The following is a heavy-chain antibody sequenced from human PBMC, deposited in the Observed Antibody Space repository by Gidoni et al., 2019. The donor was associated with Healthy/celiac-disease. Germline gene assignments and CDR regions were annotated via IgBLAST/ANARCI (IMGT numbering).Heavy chain of an antibody. V-gene: IGHV4-38-2*02. J-gene: IGHJ5*02. D-gene: IGHD4-17*01. CDR1: GYSISSGYY. Sequence: QAQLQASGQGLVTPSETLSLTCAVSGYSISSGYYWGWIRQPPGKGLEWIGRIYHSGSTYYNPSLKSRVTISVDTSKNQFSLKLSSVTAADTAVYYCAREAHTVTTLSGWFDPWGQGTLVTVSS. CDR3: AREAHTVTTLSGWFDP. CDR2: IYHSGST.